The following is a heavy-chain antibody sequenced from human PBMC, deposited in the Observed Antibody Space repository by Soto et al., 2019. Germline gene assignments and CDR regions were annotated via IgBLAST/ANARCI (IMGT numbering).Heavy chain of an antibody. Sequence: EVDLVESGGGLVQPGGSLRLSRSASGFNLKDYGMHWVRQAPGKGLEQVAASTYVGGTPYYVESVKGRFTVSRDNSKNTLYLQMGSLRPEDTAIYFCVKDYSHGRFPDYWGQGTLVTVSS. V-gene: IGHV3-64D*06. CDR1: GFNLKDYG. CDR3: VKDYSHGRFPDY. D-gene: IGHD1-26*01. J-gene: IGHJ4*02. CDR2: STYVGGTP.